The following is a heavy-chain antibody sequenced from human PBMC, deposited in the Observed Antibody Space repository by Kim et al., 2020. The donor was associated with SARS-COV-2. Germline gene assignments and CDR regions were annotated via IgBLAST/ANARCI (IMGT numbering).Heavy chain of an antibody. V-gene: IGHV1-3*01. Sequence: YSQKFQGRVTITRDTSASTAYMELSSLRSEDTAVYYCASNHYGGKTFEYWGQGTLVTVSS. J-gene: IGHJ4*02. CDR3: ASNHYGGKTFEY. D-gene: IGHD4-17*01.